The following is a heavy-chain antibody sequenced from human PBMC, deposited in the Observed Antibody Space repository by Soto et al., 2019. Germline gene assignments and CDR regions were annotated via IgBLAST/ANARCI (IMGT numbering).Heavy chain of an antibody. V-gene: IGHV1-69*01. Sequence: QVQVVQSGVEVRRPGSSVKVSCKASGDTFKNCVISWVRQAPGQGLEWMGGIIPLFGTTDFAQRFQGRLTITTDESTTNAYMELSRLRSEDTATYYCAAELGFGKLSVVWGQGTTVIVSS. CDR2: IIPLFGTT. CDR3: AAELGFGKLSVV. J-gene: IGHJ6*02. CDR1: GDTFKNCV. D-gene: IGHD3-10*01.